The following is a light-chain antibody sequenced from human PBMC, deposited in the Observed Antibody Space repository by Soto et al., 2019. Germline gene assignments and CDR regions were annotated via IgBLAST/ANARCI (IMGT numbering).Light chain of an antibody. Sequence: QSVLTQPASVSGSPGQSITISCAGTSSDVGSHPLVSWYQQHPGKAPKLMTSEDTKRPSGVSSRFSGSKSGNMASLTISGLQAEDEGDYYCCAFTSAGTWVFGGGTKLTVL. CDR3: CAFTSAGTWV. J-gene: IGLJ3*02. CDR2: EDT. V-gene: IGLV2-23*01. CDR1: SSDVGSHPL.